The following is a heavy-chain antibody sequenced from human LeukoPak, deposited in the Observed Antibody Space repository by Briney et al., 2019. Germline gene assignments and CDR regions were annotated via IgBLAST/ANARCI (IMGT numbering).Heavy chain of an antibody. V-gene: IGHV1-69*05. CDR1: GGTFSSYA. CDR3: ARDGARSNYGDYVGDY. Sequence: GASVKVSCKASGGTFSSYAISWVRQAPGQGLEWMGGIIPIFGTANYAQKFQGRVTITTDESTSTAYMELSSLRSEDTAVYYCARDGARSNYGDYVGDYWGQGTLVPVSS. D-gene: IGHD4-17*01. J-gene: IGHJ4*02. CDR2: IIPIFGTA.